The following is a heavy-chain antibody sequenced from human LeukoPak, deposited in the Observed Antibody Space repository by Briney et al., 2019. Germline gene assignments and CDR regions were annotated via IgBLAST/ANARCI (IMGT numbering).Heavy chain of an antibody. J-gene: IGHJ6*03. V-gene: IGHV4-39*01. CDR2: IYYSGST. CDR3: ARLPAAPRGYYYYYYYMGV. CDR1: GGSISSSSYY. D-gene: IGHD2-2*01. Sequence: SETLSLTCTVSGGSISSSSYYWGWIRQPPGKGLEWIGSIYYSGSTYYNPSLKSRVTISVDTSKNQFSLKLSSVTAADTAVYYCARLPAAPRGYYYYYYYMGVWGKGTTVTVSS.